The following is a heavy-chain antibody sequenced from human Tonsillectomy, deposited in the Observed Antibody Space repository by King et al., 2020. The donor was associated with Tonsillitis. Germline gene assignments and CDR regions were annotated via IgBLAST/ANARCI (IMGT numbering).Heavy chain of an antibody. CDR1: GYSFTSYW. J-gene: IGHJ4*02. CDR2: IDPSDSYT. D-gene: IGHD3-10*01. V-gene: IGHV5-10-1*03. Sequence: QLVQSGAEVKKPGESLRISCKGSGYSFTSYWISWVRQMPGKGLEWMGRIDPSDSYTNYSPSFQGNVTISADKSISTAYLQWCSLKAPDTAMYYCARNGTYYYGSGSYYPIDYWGQGTLVTVSS. CDR3: ARNGTYYYGSGSYYPIDY.